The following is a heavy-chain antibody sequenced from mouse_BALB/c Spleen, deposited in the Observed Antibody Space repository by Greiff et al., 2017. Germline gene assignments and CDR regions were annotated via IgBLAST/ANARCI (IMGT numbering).Heavy chain of an antibody. V-gene: IGHV7-3*02. Sequence: EVKLQESGGGLVQPGGSLRLSCATSGFTFTDYYMSWVRQPPGKALEWLGFIRNKANGYTTEYSASVKGRFTISRDNSQSILYLQMNTLRAEDSATYYCARDMITRAMDYWGQGTSVTVSS. D-gene: IGHD2-4*01. CDR2: IRNKANGYTT. CDR3: ARDMITRAMDY. J-gene: IGHJ4*01. CDR1: GFTFTDYY.